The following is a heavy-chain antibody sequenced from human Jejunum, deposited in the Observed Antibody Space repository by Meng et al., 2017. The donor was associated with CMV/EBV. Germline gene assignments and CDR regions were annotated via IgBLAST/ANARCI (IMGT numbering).Heavy chain of an antibody. J-gene: IGHJ4*02. CDR2: IRNDGST. V-gene: IGHV3-53*01. D-gene: IGHD4-11*01. Sequence: SGFSVTSNDMTWGRQAPGKGLEWVSFIRNDGSTTYTASVQGRFTISRDNSKNTVYLQMNSLRAEDTALYYCARACRQVSNCYLDSWGQGTQVTVSS. CDR3: ARACRQVSNCYLDS. CDR1: GFSVTSND.